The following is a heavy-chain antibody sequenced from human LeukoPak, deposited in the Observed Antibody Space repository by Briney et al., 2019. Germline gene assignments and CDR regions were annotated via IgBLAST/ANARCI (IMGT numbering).Heavy chain of an antibody. Sequence: GGSLRLSCAASGFTFSSYGMHWVHQAPGKGLEWVAVIWYDGSNKYYADSVKGRFTISRDNSKNTLYLQMNSLRAEDTAVYYCARDPSSSWSYYFDYWGQGTLVTVSS. V-gene: IGHV3-33*01. J-gene: IGHJ4*02. CDR3: ARDPSSSWSYYFDY. D-gene: IGHD6-13*01. CDR1: GFTFSSYG. CDR2: IWYDGSNK.